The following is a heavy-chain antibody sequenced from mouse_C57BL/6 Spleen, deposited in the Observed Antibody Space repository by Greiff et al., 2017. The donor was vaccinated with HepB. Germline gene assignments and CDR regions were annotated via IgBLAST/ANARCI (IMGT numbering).Heavy chain of an antibody. CDR1: GFTFSSYA. Sequence: EVKLMESGEGLVKPGGSLKLSCAASGFTFSSYAMSWVRQTPEKRLEWVAYISSGGDYIYYADTVKGRFTISRDNARNTLYLQMSSLKSEDTAMYYCTRDRRDGYFDYWGQGTTLTVSS. CDR2: ISSGGDYI. D-gene: IGHD3-3*01. CDR3: TRDRRDGYFDY. V-gene: IGHV5-9-1*02. J-gene: IGHJ2*01.